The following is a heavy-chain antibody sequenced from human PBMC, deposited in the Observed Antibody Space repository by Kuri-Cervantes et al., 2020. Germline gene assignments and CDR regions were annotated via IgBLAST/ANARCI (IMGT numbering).Heavy chain of an antibody. V-gene: IGHV3-23*01. CDR2: ISATGDRT. Sequence: GESLKISCAASGFIFNSYGMTWARLAPGKGLEWLSSISATGDRTFYADSVRGRVTISRDNSKNTLSLQLDSLRAEDTALYYCAKMPYYYGSSPWLIDSWGQGALVTVSS. J-gene: IGHJ4*02. CDR3: AKMPYYYGSSPWLIDS. CDR1: GFIFNSYG. D-gene: IGHD3-10*01.